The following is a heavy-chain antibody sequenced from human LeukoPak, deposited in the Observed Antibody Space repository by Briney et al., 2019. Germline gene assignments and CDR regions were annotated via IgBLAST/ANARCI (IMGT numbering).Heavy chain of an antibody. CDR1: GFTFSDHY. Sequence: GGSLRLSCATSGFTFSDHYMTWIRQAPGKGLETVSFIYNGGDTIYYADSVRGRFTISRDNAESSLFLQMDSLRVEDTAVYYCARGHWGLDYWGRGTSVTVSS. CDR3: ARGHWGLDY. J-gene: IGHJ4*02. D-gene: IGHD7-27*01. CDR2: IYNGGDTI. V-gene: IGHV3-11*04.